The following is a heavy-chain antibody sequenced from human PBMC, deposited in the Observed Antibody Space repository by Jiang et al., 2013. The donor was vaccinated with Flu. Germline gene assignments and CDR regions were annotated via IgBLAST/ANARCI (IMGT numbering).Heavy chain of an antibody. CDR1: GYSISSGYY. V-gene: IGHV4-38-2*01. D-gene: IGHD3-10*01. CDR3: ARLPGRGSGSYYSFDP. Sequence: LLKPSETLSLTCAVSGYSISSGYYWGWIRQPPGKGLEWIGSIYHSGSTYYNPSLKSRVTISVDTSKNQFSLKLSSVTAADTAVYYCARLPGRGSGSYYSFDPWGQGTLVTVSS. CDR2: IYHSGST. J-gene: IGHJ5*02.